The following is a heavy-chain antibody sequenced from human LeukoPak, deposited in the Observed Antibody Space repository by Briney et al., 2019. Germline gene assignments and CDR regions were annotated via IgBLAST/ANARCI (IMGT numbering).Heavy chain of an antibody. D-gene: IGHD6-13*01. CDR1: GGSISSSSYY. Sequence: SETLSLTCTVSGGSISSSSYYWSWIRQPPGKGLEWIGYIYYSGSTNYNPSLKSRVTISVDTSKNQFSLKLSSVTAADTAVYYCARDGDIAAAGTTWFDPWGQGTLVTVSS. CDR3: ARDGDIAAAGTTWFDP. CDR2: IYYSGST. V-gene: IGHV4-61*01. J-gene: IGHJ5*02.